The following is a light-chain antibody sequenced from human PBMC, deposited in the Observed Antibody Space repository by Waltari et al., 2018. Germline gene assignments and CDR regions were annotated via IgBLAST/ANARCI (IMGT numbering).Light chain of an antibody. V-gene: IGLV3-1*01. J-gene: IGLJ3*02. CDR1: KLGAKY. Sequence: SYELTQPASVSVSPGQIASITCSGSKLGAKYVSWYQQRPGQSPMLVMYQDNHRPSGIPERISGSNSGNTATLTISGTQPMDEGDYYCQARDSSSVVFGGGTKLTVL. CDR2: QDN. CDR3: QARDSSSVV.